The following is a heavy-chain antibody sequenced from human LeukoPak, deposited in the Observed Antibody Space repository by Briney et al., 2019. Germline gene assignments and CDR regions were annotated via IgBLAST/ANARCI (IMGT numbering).Heavy chain of an antibody. Sequence: SETLSLTCTVSGGSISSSDYYWRWIRQPPGKGLEWIGYIYYSGSTYYNPSLKSRVTISVDTSKNQFSLKLSSVTAADTAVYYCARDKTFDIWGQGTMVTVSS. CDR3: ARDKTFDI. CDR1: GGSISSSDYY. J-gene: IGHJ3*02. CDR2: IYYSGST. V-gene: IGHV4-30-4*08.